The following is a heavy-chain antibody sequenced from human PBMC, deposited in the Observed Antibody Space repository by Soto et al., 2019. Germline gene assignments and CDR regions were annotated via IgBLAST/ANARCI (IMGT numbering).Heavy chain of an antibody. CDR3: ARVGYCISTSCYGSYYYYGMDV. CDR1: GFTFSSHG. Sequence: GGSLRVSCAASGFTFSSHGRNWVRQAPGKGLEWVSSISSSSSYIYYADSVKGRFTISRDNAKNSLYLQMNSLRAEDTAVYYCARVGYCISTSCYGSYYYYGMDVWGQGTTVTVSS. V-gene: IGHV3-21*01. D-gene: IGHD2-2*01. CDR2: ISSSSSYI. J-gene: IGHJ6*02.